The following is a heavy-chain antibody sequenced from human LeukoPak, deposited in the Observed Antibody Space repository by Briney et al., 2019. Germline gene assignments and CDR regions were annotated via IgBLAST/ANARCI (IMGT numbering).Heavy chain of an antibody. D-gene: IGHD3-10*01. CDR3: ARDHGSGSYPKFYYYYYYMDV. Sequence: PSETLSLTCTVSGGSISSYYWSWIRQPAGKGLEWIGRIYTSGSTNYNPSLKSRVTMSVDTSKNQFSLKLSSVTAADTAVYYCARDHGSGSYPKFYYYYYYMDVWGKGTTVTISS. J-gene: IGHJ6*03. V-gene: IGHV4-4*07. CDR1: GGSISSYY. CDR2: IYTSGST.